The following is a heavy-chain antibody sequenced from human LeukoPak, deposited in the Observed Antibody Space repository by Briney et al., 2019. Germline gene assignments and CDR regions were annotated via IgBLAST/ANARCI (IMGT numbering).Heavy chain of an antibody. V-gene: IGHV3-11*04. D-gene: IGHD3-10*01. CDR2: ISSSGSTI. Sequence: PGGSLRLSCAASGFTFSDYYMSWIRQAPGKGLEWVSYISSSGSTIYYADSVKGRFTMSRDNAKKSLYLQMNSLRAEDTAVYYCARAMVRGPHYYYYYYGMDVWGQGTTVTVSS. CDR1: GFTFSDYY. J-gene: IGHJ6*02. CDR3: ARAMVRGPHYYYYYYGMDV.